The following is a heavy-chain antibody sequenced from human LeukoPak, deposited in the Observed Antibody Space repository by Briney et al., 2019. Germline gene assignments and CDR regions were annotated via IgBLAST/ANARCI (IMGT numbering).Heavy chain of an antibody. CDR3: ARDPSNTSRWSPYFDY. CDR2: ISAYNRDT. CDR1: GYTYTNHG. D-gene: IGHD6-13*01. J-gene: IGHJ4*02. Sequence: ASVKVSCKASGYTYTNHGITWVRQAPGQGLEWMGWISAYNRDTKYAQNFQGRVTLITESSTNTAYMELRSLKSDDTAVYYCARDPSNTSRWSPYFDYWGQGTLVTVSA. V-gene: IGHV1-18*04.